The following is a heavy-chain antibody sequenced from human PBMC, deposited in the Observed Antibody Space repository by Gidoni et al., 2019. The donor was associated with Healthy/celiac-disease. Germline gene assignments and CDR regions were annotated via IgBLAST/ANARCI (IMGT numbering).Heavy chain of an antibody. D-gene: IGHD5-18*01. J-gene: IGHJ4*02. Sequence: EVQLVESGGGLVKPGGSLRLSCAASGFTCSNAWMSWVRQAPGKGLEWVGRIKSKTDGGTTDYAAPVKGRFTISRDDSKNTLYLQMNSLKTEDTAVYYCTTDGYSVAAGDYWGQGTLVTVSS. CDR3: TTDGYSVAAGDY. CDR2: IKSKTDGGTT. V-gene: IGHV3-15*01. CDR1: GFTCSNAW.